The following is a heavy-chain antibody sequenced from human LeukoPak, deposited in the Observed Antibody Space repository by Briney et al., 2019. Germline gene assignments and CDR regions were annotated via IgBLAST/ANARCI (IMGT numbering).Heavy chain of an antibody. CDR3: AKNLYCGGGSCYPSALGMDV. J-gene: IGHJ6*02. D-gene: IGHD2-15*01. CDR2: ISGSGNRT. Sequence: GGSLRLSCAASGFTFSSYAMSWVRQAPGKGLEWVSSISGSGNRTYYADSVKGRFTISRDNSKNTLFLQINSLRAEDTAVYYCAKNLYCGGGSCYPSALGMDVWGQGTTVTVSS. CDR1: GFTFSSYA. V-gene: IGHV3-23*01.